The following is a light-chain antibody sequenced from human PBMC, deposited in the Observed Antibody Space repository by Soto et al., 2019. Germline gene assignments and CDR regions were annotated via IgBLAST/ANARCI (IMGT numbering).Light chain of an antibody. CDR2: EAS. V-gene: IGKV1-27*01. CDR1: QGISNY. J-gene: IGKJ4*01. Sequence: DIQMTQTPSSLSASVGDRVIITCRTSQGISNYLAWYQQKPGKVPKLLIYEASILQSGVPSRFSGSGSGTDFTLTISSLQPEDVATYFCQKYDDAPLTFGGGTKVDIK. CDR3: QKYDDAPLT.